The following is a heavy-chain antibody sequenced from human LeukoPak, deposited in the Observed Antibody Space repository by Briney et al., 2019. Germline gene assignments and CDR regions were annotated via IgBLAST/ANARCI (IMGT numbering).Heavy chain of an antibody. V-gene: IGHV3-23*01. D-gene: IGHD3-9*01. CDR3: AKEGGHYDILTGNYYYYGMDV. CDR1: GFTFSSYA. J-gene: IGHJ6*02. CDR2: ISGSGGST. Sequence: GGSLRLSCAASGFTFSSYAMSWVRQAPGKGLEWVSAISGSGGSTYYADSVKGRFTISRDNSKNTLYLQMNSLRAEDTAVYYCAKEGGHYDILTGNYYYYGMDVWGQGTTVTVSS.